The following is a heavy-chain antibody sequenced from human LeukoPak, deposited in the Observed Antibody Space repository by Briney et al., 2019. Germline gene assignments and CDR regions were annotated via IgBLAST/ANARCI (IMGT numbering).Heavy chain of an antibody. J-gene: IGHJ6*03. Sequence: SETLSLTCAVYGGSFSGYYWSWLRQPPGKGLEWIGSIYHSGSTYYNPSLKSRVTISVATSKNQFSLKLSSVTAADTAVYYCAREVQLHSYYYYMDVWGKGTTVTVSS. CDR2: IYHSGST. CDR1: GGSFSGYY. V-gene: IGHV4-34*01. D-gene: IGHD1-26*01. CDR3: AREVQLHSYYYYMDV.